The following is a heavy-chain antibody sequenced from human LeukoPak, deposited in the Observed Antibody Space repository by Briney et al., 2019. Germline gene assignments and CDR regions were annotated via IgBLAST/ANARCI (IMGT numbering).Heavy chain of an antibody. Sequence: PSETLSLTCTVSGGSISSSSYYWGWIRQPPGKGLEWIGSIYYSGSTYYNPSLKSRVTISVDTSKNQFSLKLSSVTAADTAVYYCARGPNYDIFASGSYFDYWGQGTLVTVSS. J-gene: IGHJ4*02. V-gene: IGHV4-39*01. CDR2: IYYSGST. CDR3: ARGPNYDIFASGSYFDY. CDR1: GGSISSSSYY. D-gene: IGHD3-9*01.